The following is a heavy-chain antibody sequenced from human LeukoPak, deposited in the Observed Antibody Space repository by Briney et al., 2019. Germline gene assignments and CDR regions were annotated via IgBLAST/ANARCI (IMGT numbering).Heavy chain of an antibody. V-gene: IGHV3-21*01. Sequence: KPGGSLRLSCAASGFTFSSYNMNWVRQAPGKGLEWVSSISSSSTYIYYADSVKGRFTISRDNAKNSLYLQMNSLRAEDTAVYYCARDLAVAGKYWGQGTLVTVSS. CDR1: GFTFSSYN. CDR2: ISSSSTYI. J-gene: IGHJ1*01. CDR3: ARDLAVAGKY. D-gene: IGHD6-19*01.